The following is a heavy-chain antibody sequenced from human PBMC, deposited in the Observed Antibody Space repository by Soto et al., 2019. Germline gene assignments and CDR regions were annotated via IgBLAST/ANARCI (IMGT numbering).Heavy chain of an antibody. D-gene: IGHD1-1*01. CDR2: ISGSGGIT. J-gene: IGHJ4*02. V-gene: IGHV3-23*01. Sequence: QSGGSLRLSCAASGFPFSSYAMSWVRQAPGKGLEWVSGISGSGGITYYADSVKGRFTISRDNSKNTLYLQMNSLGADDTAVYFCAKSLSASPNYFFDSWGQGTLVTVSS. CDR1: GFPFSSYA. CDR3: AKSLSASPNYFFDS.